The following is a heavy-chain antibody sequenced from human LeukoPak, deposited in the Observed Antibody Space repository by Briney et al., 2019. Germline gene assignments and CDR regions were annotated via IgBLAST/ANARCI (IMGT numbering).Heavy chain of an antibody. CDR2: IYSGGST. Sequence: GGSLRLSCAASGFTVSSNYMSWVRQAPGKGLEWVSVIYSGGSTYYADSVKGRFTISRENSKNTLYLQMNSLRAEDTPVYYCARGLYSSSWYGGYWFDPWGQGTLVTVSS. J-gene: IGHJ5*02. CDR3: ARGLYSSSWYGGYWFDP. V-gene: IGHV3-53*01. D-gene: IGHD6-13*01. CDR1: GFTVSSNY.